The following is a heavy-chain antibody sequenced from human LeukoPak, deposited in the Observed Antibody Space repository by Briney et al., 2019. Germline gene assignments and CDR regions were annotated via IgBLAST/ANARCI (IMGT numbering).Heavy chain of an antibody. J-gene: IGHJ4*02. CDR2: ITAIFRTT. CDR3: ARDSDYDSSGR. D-gene: IGHD3-22*01. Sequence: ASVKVSCKTSGGTFNSYAISWVRQAPGQGLEWMGGITAIFRTTNYAQKFQGRVTITADESMSTAYMELSSLRSEDTAVYYCARDSDYDSSGRWGQGTLVTVSS. CDR1: GGTFNSYA. V-gene: IGHV1-69*13.